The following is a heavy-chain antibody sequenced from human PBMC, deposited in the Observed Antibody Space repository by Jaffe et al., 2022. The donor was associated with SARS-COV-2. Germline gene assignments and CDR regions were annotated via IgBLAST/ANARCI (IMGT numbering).Heavy chain of an antibody. CDR2: SIPSSGGT. D-gene: IGHD2-2*01. V-gene: IGHV1-2*06. J-gene: IGHJ4*02. Sequence: QVQLVQSGPEVKKPGASVKVSCKASGFAFISYNMNWVRQAPGQGLEWMGRSIPSSGGTNYAPKFEGRVTMTGDMSSSTAYMELTSLTPDDTAVYYCVRDQAFSERIPLDYWGQGTLVTVSS. CDR1: GFAFISYN. CDR3: VRDQAFSERIPLDY.